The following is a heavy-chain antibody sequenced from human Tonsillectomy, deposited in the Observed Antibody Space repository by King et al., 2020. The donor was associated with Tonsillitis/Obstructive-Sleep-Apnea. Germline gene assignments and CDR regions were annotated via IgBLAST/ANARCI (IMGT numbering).Heavy chain of an antibody. V-gene: IGHV4-34*01. CDR3: ARGLHYGGKSIGY. J-gene: IGHJ4*02. Sequence: VQLQQWGAGLLKPSETLSLTCAVYGGSFSGYYWSWIRQPPGKGLEWIGEINHSGSTNYNPSLRSRVTISVDTSRHQFSLNLGSGTAADTAVYYCARGLHYGGKSIGYWGQGTLVTVSS. CDR2: INHSGST. D-gene: IGHD4-23*01. CDR1: GGSFSGYY.